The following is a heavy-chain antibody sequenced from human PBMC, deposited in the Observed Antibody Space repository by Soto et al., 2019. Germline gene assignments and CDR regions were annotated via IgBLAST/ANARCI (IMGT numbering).Heavy chain of an antibody. Sequence: GGSLRLSCAASGFTFSSYAMSWVRQAPGKGLEWVSAISGSGGSTYYADSVKGRFTISRDNSKNTLYLQMNSLRAEDTAVYYCAKVGGPVPAAIVVFDYWGQGTLVTVSS. CDR1: GFTFSSYA. J-gene: IGHJ4*02. V-gene: IGHV3-23*01. D-gene: IGHD2-2*01. CDR3: AKVGGPVPAAIVVFDY. CDR2: ISGSGGST.